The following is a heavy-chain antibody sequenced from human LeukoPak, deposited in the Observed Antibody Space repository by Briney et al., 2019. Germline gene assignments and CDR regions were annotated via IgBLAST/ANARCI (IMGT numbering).Heavy chain of an antibody. CDR2: INPNSGGT. D-gene: IGHD6-13*01. V-gene: IGHV1-2*02. CDR3: ARVRIGQQLDKYYYYAMDV. J-gene: IGHJ6*04. CDR1: GYTFTGYY. Sequence: ASVKVSCKASGYTFTGYYIHWVRQAPGQGLEWMGWINPNSGGTNHAQKFQGRVTMTTDTSISTAYMEVSRLRSDDTAVYYCARVRIGQQLDKYYYYAMDVWGEGTTVTVSS.